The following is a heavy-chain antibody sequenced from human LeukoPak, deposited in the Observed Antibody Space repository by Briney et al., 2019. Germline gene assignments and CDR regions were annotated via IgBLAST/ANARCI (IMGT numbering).Heavy chain of an antibody. CDR3: AGGGGGYPA. V-gene: IGHV4-34*01. D-gene: IGHD5-12*01. CDR1: GGSFSGYY. Sequence: SETLSLTCAVYGGSFSGYYWSWIRQPPGKGLEWIGEINHSGSTNYNPSPKSRGTISSETSKNQFFLLLSSVTAADTTVYYCAGGGGGYPAWGQGTMVTVSS. J-gene: IGHJ3*01. CDR2: INHSGST.